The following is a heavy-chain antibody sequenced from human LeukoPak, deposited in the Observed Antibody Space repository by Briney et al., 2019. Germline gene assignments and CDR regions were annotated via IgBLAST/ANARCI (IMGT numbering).Heavy chain of an antibody. J-gene: IGHJ4*02. V-gene: IGHV3-48*03. D-gene: IGHD5-24*01. CDR2: ISSSGSTK. CDR1: GITFSSYS. CDR3: VRDGDAYNFDF. Sequence: GGSLRLSCGASGITFSSYSMNWVRQAPGKGLEWVSYISSSGSTKYYADSVKGRFTISRDNARNTLSLHMISLRAEDTAVYFCVRDGDAYNFDFWGQGVLVTVSS.